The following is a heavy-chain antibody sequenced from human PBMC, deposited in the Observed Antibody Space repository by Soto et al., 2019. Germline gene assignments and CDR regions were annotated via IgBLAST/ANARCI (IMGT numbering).Heavy chain of an antibody. J-gene: IGHJ4*02. CDR1: GGSISSYF. Sequence: KPSETLSLTCTVSGGSISSYFYIWVRQPPGKGLEWIGSVYYTGTTDYNPSLKSRVTISVDTSKTQFSLNLRSVTAADTAVYYRARDLAAVPRAFDYWGRGTLVTVSS. CDR3: ARDLAAVPRAFDY. V-gene: IGHV4-59*01. CDR2: VYYTGTT. D-gene: IGHD6-13*01.